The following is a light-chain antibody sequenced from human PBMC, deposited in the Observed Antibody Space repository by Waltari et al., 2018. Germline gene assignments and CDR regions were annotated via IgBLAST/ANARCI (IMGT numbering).Light chain of an antibody. CDR1: SSDIGNYNY. CDR3: SSYTSSTTAL. J-gene: IGLJ1*01. V-gene: IGLV2-14*03. Sequence: QSALTQPASVSGSPGQSITISCTGTSSDIGNYNYVSWYKQHPGKAPKLMIYDVSKRPSGVSNSFSGSKSGNTASLTISGLQAEDEADYYCSSYTSSTTALFGTGTRVTVL. CDR2: DVS.